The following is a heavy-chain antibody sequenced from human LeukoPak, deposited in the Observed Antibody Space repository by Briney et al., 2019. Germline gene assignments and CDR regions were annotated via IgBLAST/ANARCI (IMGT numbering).Heavy chain of an antibody. CDR3: ATADKWEPLDY. CDR2: FDPEDGES. Sequence: ASVKVSCKVSGASLSETSIHWVRQAPGQWLEWMGGFDPEDGESIFAQRFRGRFSMTEDTSTDTAYMELRSLRPEDTAVYYCATADKWEPLDYWGQGTLVTVSS. CDR1: GASLSETS. V-gene: IGHV1-24*01. J-gene: IGHJ4*02. D-gene: IGHD1-26*01.